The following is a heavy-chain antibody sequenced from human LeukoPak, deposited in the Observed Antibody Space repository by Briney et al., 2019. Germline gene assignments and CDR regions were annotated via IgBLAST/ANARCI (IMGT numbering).Heavy chain of an antibody. Sequence: SETLSLTCAVYGGSFSGYYWSWIRQPPGKGLEWIGEINHSGSTNYNPSLKSRVTISVDTSKNQFSLKLSSVTAADTAVYYCARDADTSMAWYYWGQGTLVTVSS. D-gene: IGHD5-18*01. CDR2: INHSGST. CDR3: ARDADTSMAWYY. CDR1: GGSFSGYY. J-gene: IGHJ4*02. V-gene: IGHV4-34*01.